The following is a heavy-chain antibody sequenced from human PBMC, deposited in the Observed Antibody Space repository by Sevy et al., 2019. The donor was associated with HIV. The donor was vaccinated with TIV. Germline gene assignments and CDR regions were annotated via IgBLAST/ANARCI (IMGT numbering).Heavy chain of an antibody. CDR2: ISGSGFST. D-gene: IGHD4-17*01. V-gene: IGHV3-23*01. CDR1: GFTLSRTG. J-gene: IGHJ4*02. Sequence: GGSLILSCAASGFTLSRTGMIWVRQAPGKGLEWVSGISGSGFSTNYADSVKGRFTISRDTSKNTLYLQMNSLRGEDTAVYYCAKDPDDTYDYGEHSDYWGQGTLVTVSS. CDR3: AKDPDDTYDYGEHSDY.